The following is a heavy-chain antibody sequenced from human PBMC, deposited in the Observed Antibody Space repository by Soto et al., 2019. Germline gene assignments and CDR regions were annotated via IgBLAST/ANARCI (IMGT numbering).Heavy chain of an antibody. CDR2: IHHSGST. V-gene: IGHV4-31*03. J-gene: IGHJ2*01. CDR3: ANTSHDNSGWGFFAL. D-gene: IGHD3-22*01. CDR1: GGSINTDDYY. Sequence: QVQLQESGPGLVKFSETLSLTCIVSGGSINTDDYYWNWIRQHPGKGLEWIGYIHHSGSTCYNPSLRSRVTMSLDTSKNQFSLKLASVTAADTAVYYCANTSHDNSGWGFFALWGRGTLVTVSS.